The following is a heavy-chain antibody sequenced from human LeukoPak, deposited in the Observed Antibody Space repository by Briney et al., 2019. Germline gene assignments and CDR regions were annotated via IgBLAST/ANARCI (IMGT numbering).Heavy chain of an antibody. CDR1: GGSISHYY. J-gene: IGHJ6*02. CDR3: AREDPQTTVPEGMDV. CDR2: IYYSGTT. Sequence: SETLSLTCTVSGGSISHYYWSWIRQSPGKGLEWIGYIYYSGTTNYNLSLKSRVTISVDTSRNQFSLQLRSVTAADTAVYYCAREDPQTTVPEGMDVWGQGTRSLSP. D-gene: IGHD4-17*01. V-gene: IGHV4-59*01.